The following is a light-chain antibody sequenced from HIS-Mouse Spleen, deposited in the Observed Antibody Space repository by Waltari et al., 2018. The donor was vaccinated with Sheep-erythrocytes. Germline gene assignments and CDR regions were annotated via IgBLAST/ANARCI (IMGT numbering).Light chain of an antibody. V-gene: IGKV4-1*01. CDR2: WAS. CDR1: QSVLYSSKNKNY. Sequence: DIVMTQSPDSLAVSLGERATINCKSSQSVLYSSKNKNYLAWDQQKQGQPPKLLIYWASTRESGFPDRFSGSGSGTDFTLTISSLQAEDVAVYYCQQYYSTLTFGGGTKVEIK. CDR3: QQYYSTLT. J-gene: IGKJ4*01.